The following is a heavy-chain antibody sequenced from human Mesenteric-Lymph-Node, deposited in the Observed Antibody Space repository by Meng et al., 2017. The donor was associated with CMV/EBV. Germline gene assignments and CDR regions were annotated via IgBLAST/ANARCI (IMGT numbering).Heavy chain of an antibody. Sequence: GGSLRLSCAASGFTFSSYWMSWVRQAPGKGLKWVGRIKSKTDDGTTDYAAPVKGRFTISRDDSKNTLYLQMNSLKTEDTAVYYCTHSGSYDDYYYYYGLDVWGQGTTVTVSS. CDR3: THSGSYDDYYYYYGLDV. J-gene: IGHJ6*02. D-gene: IGHD3-3*01. CDR1: GFTFSSYW. V-gene: IGHV3-15*01. CDR2: IKSKTDDGTT.